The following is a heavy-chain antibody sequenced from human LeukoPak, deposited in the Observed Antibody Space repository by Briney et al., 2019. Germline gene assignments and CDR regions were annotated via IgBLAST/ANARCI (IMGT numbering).Heavy chain of an antibody. J-gene: IGHJ2*01. CDR1: GFTVSSNY. D-gene: IGHD3-22*01. V-gene: IGHV3-53*01. Sequence: PGGSLRLSCAASGFTVSSNYMSWVRQAPGKGLEWVSVIYSGGSTYYADSVRGRFTLSRDSSKNTLYLQMNNLSAEDTAVYYCATSYYDSSGYLDWYFDLWGRGTLVTVSS. CDR3: ATSYYDSSGYLDWYFDL. CDR2: IYSGGST.